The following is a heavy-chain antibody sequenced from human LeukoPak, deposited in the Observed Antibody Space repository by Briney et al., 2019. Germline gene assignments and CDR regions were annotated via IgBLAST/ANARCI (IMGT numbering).Heavy chain of an antibody. CDR2: ISSSGSTI. CDR1: GFTFSSYE. V-gene: IGHV3-48*03. CDR3: ARDRALLTVTTSDYGMDV. J-gene: IGHJ6*02. D-gene: IGHD4-11*01. Sequence: GGSLRLSCAASGFTFSSYEMNWVRPAPGKGLEWVSYISSSGSTIYYADSVKGRFTISRDNAKNPLYLQMNSLRAEDTAVYYCARDRALLTVTTSDYGMDVWGQGTTVTVSS.